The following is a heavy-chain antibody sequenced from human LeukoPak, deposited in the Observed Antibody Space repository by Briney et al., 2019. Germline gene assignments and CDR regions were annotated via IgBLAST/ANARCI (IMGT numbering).Heavy chain of an antibody. CDR2: IRYDGSNK. V-gene: IGHV3-30*02. CDR3: ARYCSGGSCGPN. CDR1: GFTFSNYG. Sequence: GGSLRLSCAASGFTFSNYGMHWVRQAPGKGLEWVSFIRYDGSNKYYADSVKGRFTISRDNSKNTLYLQMNSLRAEDTAVYYCARYCSGGSCGPNWGQGTLVTVSS. D-gene: IGHD2-15*01. J-gene: IGHJ4*02.